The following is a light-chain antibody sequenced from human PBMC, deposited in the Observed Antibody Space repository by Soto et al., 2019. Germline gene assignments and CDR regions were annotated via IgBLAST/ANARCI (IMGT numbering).Light chain of an antibody. J-gene: IGKJ5*01. CDR1: QSISNY. CDR2: SAS. V-gene: IGKV1-39*01. CDR3: QQSYRTPIT. Sequence: DIQMTQSPSSLSASLGDRVTITCRASQSISNYLNWYQQKPGKAPKLLIYSASTLESGGPSRFSGSGSGTDFTLTISSLQPEDFATYYCQQSYRTPITFGQGTRLETK.